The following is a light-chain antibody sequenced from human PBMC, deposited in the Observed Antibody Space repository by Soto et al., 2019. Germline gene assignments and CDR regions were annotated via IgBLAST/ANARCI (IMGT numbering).Light chain of an antibody. CDR3: QQYGSSPRT. J-gene: IGKJ1*01. Sequence: EIGLTQSPGTLSLSPGERATLSCRASQSVSSSYLAWYQQKPGQAPRLLIYGASSRATGIPHRFSGSGSGTDFTLTISRLEPEDCAVYYCQQYGSSPRTFGQGTKVEIK. CDR1: QSVSSSY. CDR2: GAS. V-gene: IGKV3-20*01.